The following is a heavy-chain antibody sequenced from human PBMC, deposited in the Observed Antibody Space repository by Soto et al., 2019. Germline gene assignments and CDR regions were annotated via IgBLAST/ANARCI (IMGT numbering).Heavy chain of an antibody. CDR3: ARGIASD. CDR2: ISYDGSNK. Sequence: QVQLVESGGGVVQPGRSLRLSCAASGFTFSSYAMHWVRQAPGKGLEWVAVISYDGSNKYYADSVKGRFTISRDNSKNTLYLQMNSLRAEDTAVYYCARGIASDWGKGTTVTVSS. CDR1: GFTFSSYA. J-gene: IGHJ6*04. V-gene: IGHV3-30-3*01. D-gene: IGHD6-25*01.